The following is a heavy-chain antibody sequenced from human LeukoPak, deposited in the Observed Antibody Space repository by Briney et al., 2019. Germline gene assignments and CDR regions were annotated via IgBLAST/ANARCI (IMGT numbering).Heavy chain of an antibody. CDR3: ARDDTYDYGDHEFL. D-gene: IGHD4-17*01. CDR2: ISSSSSTI. CDR1: GFTFSSYS. V-gene: IGHV3-48*04. Sequence: PGGSLRLSCAASGFTFSSYSMNWVRQAPGKGLEWVSYISSSSSTIYYADSVKGRFTISRDNAKNSLYLQMNSLRAGDTAVYYCARDDTYDYGDHEFLWGQGTMVTVSS. J-gene: IGHJ3*01.